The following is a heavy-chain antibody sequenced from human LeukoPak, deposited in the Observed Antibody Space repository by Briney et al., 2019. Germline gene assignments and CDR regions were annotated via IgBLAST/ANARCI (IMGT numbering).Heavy chain of an antibody. V-gene: IGHV1-2*02. CDR1: GYTFTGYY. D-gene: IGHD2-2*02. J-gene: IGHJ3*02. Sequence: GASVKVSCKASGYTFTGYYMRWVRQAPGQGLEWMGWINPNSGGTNYAQKLQGRVTMTTDTSTSTAYMELRSLRSDDTAVYYCARTRFQLLYGIRDAFDIWGQGTMVTVSS. CDR3: ARTRFQLLYGIRDAFDI. CDR2: INPNSGGT.